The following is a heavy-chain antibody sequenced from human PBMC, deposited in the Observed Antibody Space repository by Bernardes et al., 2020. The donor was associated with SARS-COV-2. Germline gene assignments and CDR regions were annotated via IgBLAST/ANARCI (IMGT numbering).Heavy chain of an antibody. CDR2: ISYDGSNK. Sequence: GGSLRLSCAASGFTFSSYGMHWVRQAPGKGLEWVAVISYDGSNKYYADSVKGRFTISRDNSKNTLYLQMNSLRAEDTAVYYCAKGGWFGELLLNYYGMDVLGQGTTVTVSS. V-gene: IGHV3-30*18. J-gene: IGHJ6*02. D-gene: IGHD3-10*01. CDR1: GFTFSSYG. CDR3: AKGGWFGELLLNYYGMDV.